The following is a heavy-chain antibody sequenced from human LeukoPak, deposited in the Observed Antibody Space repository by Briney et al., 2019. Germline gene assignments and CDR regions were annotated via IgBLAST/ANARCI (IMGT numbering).Heavy chain of an antibody. J-gene: IGHJ2*01. D-gene: IGHD4-17*01. Sequence: GASVKVSCKASGYTFTSYDINWVRQATGQGLEWMGWMNPNSGNTGYAQKFQGRATITRNTSISTAYMELSSLRSEDTAVYYCARVPHDYGDYARVWYFDLWGRGTLVTVSS. CDR1: GYTFTSYD. V-gene: IGHV1-8*03. CDR2: MNPNSGNT. CDR3: ARVPHDYGDYARVWYFDL.